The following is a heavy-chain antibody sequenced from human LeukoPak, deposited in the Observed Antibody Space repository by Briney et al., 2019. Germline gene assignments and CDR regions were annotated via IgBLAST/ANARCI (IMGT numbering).Heavy chain of an antibody. J-gene: IGHJ3*01. D-gene: IGHD7-27*01. CDR1: GDSVSTASNA. V-gene: IGHV6-1*01. Sequence: SQTLSLTCAISGDSVSTASNAWYWIRQSPSRGLEWLGRTYYNSKWYTDYAVSVSGRTTINPDTSRNQLSLQLSFVTPEDTAVYYFVRLNWGRKAFDVWGQGTMVTVSS. CDR3: VRLNWGRKAFDV. CDR2: TYYNSKWYT.